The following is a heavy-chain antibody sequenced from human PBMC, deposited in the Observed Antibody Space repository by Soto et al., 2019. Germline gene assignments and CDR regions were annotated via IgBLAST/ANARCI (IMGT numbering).Heavy chain of an antibody. CDR3: VKPKEHFYDSSPGET. D-gene: IGHD3-22*01. V-gene: IGHV3-30*18. J-gene: IGHJ5*02. CDR2: ISFDGNNK. Sequence: GGSLRLSCAAPGFTFSNYGMHWVRQAPGKGLGWVAIISFDGNNKYYSDSVKGRFTISRDNSKNMVFLQMNSLRPEDTAVYYCVKPKEHFYDSSPGETWGQGTPVTVSS. CDR1: GFTFSNYG.